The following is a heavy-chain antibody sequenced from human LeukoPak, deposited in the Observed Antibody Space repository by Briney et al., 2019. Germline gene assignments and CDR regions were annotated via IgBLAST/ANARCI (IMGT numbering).Heavy chain of an antibody. J-gene: IGHJ4*02. CDR3: AKDWAIAVAGTYFDY. Sequence: GRSLRLSCAASGFTFDDYAMHWVRQAPGKGLEWVSGISWNSGSIGYADSVKGRFTISRDNAKNSLYLQMNSLRAEDTALYYCAKDWAIAVAGTYFDYWGQGTLVTVSS. V-gene: IGHV3-9*01. CDR2: ISWNSGSI. D-gene: IGHD6-19*01. CDR1: GFTFDDYA.